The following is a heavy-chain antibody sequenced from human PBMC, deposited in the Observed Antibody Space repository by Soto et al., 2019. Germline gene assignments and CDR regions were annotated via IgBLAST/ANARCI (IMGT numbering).Heavy chain of an antibody. CDR1: GYTFSSYA. CDR2: INAGYGNT. J-gene: IGHJ4*02. V-gene: IGHV1-3*01. Sequence: QVHLVQSGAEVRKPGASVKVSCKASGYTFSSYAMHWVRQAPGQRLEWMGGINAGYGNTKSSQKFQDRVTISRDTSASTACMEMTSLRSEDTVVYYCARDTGDGTFGFWGQGTLVTVSS. CDR3: ARDTGDGTFGF. D-gene: IGHD7-27*01.